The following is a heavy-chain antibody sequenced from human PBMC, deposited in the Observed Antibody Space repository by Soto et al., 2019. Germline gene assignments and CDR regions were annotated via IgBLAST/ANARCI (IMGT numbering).Heavy chain of an antibody. Sequence: QLQLQESGPGLVKPSETLSLTCTVSGGSISSSRYYWAWIRQPPGKGLQWIGKIYYNGNTFYNPSLRSRVTISIDTPKSQFSLGLSSVTASDTAVYYCARHGPLTNNWNQLNCWGQGTLVTVSS. V-gene: IGHV4-39*01. D-gene: IGHD1-1*01. CDR2: IYYNGNT. J-gene: IGHJ4*02. CDR1: GGSISSSRYY. CDR3: ARHGPLTNNWNQLNC.